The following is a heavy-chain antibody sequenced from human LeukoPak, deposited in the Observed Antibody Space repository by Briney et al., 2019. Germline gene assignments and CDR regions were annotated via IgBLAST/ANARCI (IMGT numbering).Heavy chain of an antibody. CDR3: SMAVYGVRGVMGYAFDI. D-gene: IGHD3-10*01. J-gene: IGHJ3*02. CDR2: IYPGDSDT. V-gene: IGHV5-51*01. Sequence: GESLKIPCKGSGYSLTSYWIGWVRQMPGKGLEWMGIIYPGDSDTRYSPSFQGQVTISADKSISTAYLQWSSLKASDTAMYYCSMAVYGVRGVMGYAFDIWGQGTMVTVSS. CDR1: GYSLTSYW.